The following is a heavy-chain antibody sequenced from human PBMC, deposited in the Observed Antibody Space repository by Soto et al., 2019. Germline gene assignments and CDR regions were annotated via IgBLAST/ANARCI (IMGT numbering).Heavy chain of an antibody. CDR3: AREGLREGSSGYFVY. CDR2: ISYSGST. Sequence: TSETLSLTXSVSGVAMTSYLWSWIRQSPGKGLEWIGDISYSGSTVYNPSLKSRVDMSVDTSKRQFSLRLNSVTAADTAVYYCAREGLREGSSGYFVYWGPGTLVTVSS. V-gene: IGHV4-59*01. J-gene: IGHJ4*02. CDR1: GVAMTSYL. D-gene: IGHD3-22*01.